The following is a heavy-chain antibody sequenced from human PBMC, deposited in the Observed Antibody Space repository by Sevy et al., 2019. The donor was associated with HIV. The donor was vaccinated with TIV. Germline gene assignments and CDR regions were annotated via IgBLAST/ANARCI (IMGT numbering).Heavy chain of an antibody. Sequence: GGSLRLSCAASGFTFSSYAMHWVRQAPGKGLEWVAVISYDGSNKYYADSVKGRFTISRDNSKNTLYLQMNSLRAEDTAVYYCARFQQLVNYYYYYMDVWGKGTTVTVSS. J-gene: IGHJ6*03. CDR1: GFTFSSYA. V-gene: IGHV3-30-3*01. CDR2: ISYDGSNK. D-gene: IGHD6-6*01. CDR3: ARFQQLVNYYYYYMDV.